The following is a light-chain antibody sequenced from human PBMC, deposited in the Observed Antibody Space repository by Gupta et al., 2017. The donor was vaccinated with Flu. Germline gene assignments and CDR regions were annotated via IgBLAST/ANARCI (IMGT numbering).Light chain of an antibody. CDR3: QQRGNWPYT. V-gene: IGKV3-11*01. CDR2: DAS. Sequence: EIALTQSPATLSLCPGEGATLSCRASQSVSSYLAWYQQKPGQAPRLLIYDASNRATGIPARFSGSGSGTEFTLTISSLEPEDFAIYYCQQRGNWPYTFGQGTKMEIK. CDR1: QSVSSY. J-gene: IGKJ2*01.